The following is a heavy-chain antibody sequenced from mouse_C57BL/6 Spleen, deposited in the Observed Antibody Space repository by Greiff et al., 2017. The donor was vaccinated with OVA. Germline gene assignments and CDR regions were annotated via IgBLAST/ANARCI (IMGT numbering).Heavy chain of an antibody. Sequence: VKLQESGPELVKPGASVKISCKASGYAFSSSWMNWVKQRPGKGLEWIGRIYPGDGDTNYNGKFKGKATLTADKSSCTAYMQLSSLTSEDSAVYFCAREHYYGSSYYFDYWGQGTTLTVSS. CDR1: GYAFSSSW. CDR2: IYPGDGDT. CDR3: AREHYYGSSYYFDY. J-gene: IGHJ2*01. D-gene: IGHD1-1*01. V-gene: IGHV1-82*01.